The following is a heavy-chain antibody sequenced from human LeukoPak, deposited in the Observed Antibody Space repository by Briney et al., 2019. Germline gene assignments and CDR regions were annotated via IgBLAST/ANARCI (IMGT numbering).Heavy chain of an antibody. CDR1: DDSITIYY. CDR2: ISSSGRTK. Sequence: LSLTCTVSDDSITIYYWSWIRQPPGKGLEWVSYISSSGRTKYYADSVKGRFTISRDNAKNSLYLQMNSLRAEDTAVYYCARGKWEPLDYWGQGTLVTVSS. V-gene: IGHV3-11*04. J-gene: IGHJ4*02. D-gene: IGHD1-26*01. CDR3: ARGKWEPLDY.